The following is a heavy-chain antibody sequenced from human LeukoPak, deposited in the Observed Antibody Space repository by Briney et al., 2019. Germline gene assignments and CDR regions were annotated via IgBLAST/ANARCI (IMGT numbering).Heavy chain of an antibody. CDR3: ASSRGYSYGPHYFDY. D-gene: IGHD5-18*01. J-gene: IGHJ4*02. CDR1: GDSISSYY. Sequence: SETLSLTCTVSGDSISSYYWSWIRQPPGKGLEWIGCIYYSGSTNYNPSLKSRVTISVDTSKNQFSLKLSSVTAADTAVYYCASSRGYSYGPHYFDYWGQGTLVSVSS. CDR2: IYYSGST. V-gene: IGHV4-59*01.